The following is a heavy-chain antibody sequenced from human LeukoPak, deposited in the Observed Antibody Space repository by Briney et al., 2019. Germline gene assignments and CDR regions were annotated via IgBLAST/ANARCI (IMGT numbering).Heavy chain of an antibody. Sequence: PSETLSLTCTVSGGSLSSCGYYWSWIRQHPGKGLEWIGYIYYSGSTYYNPSLKSRVTISVDTSKNQFSLKLSSVTAADTAVYYCARGYSGYEIDYWGQGTLVTVSS. J-gene: IGHJ4*02. CDR3: ARGYSGYEIDY. CDR2: IYYSGST. CDR1: GGSLSSCGYY. D-gene: IGHD5-12*01. V-gene: IGHV4-31*03.